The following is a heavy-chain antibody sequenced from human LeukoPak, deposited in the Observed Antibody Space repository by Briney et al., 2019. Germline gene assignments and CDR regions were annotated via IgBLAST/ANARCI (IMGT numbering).Heavy chain of an antibody. CDR1: GYTFTGYY. CDR3: ATDRLAVAGTFDY. CDR2: ISAYNGNT. J-gene: IGHJ4*02. V-gene: IGHV1-18*04. D-gene: IGHD6-19*01. Sequence: GASVKVSCKASGYTFTGYYMHWVRQAPGQGLEWMGWISAYNGNTNYAQKLQGRVTMTTDTSTSTAYMELRSLRSDDTAVYYCATDRLAVAGTFDYWGQGTLVTVSS.